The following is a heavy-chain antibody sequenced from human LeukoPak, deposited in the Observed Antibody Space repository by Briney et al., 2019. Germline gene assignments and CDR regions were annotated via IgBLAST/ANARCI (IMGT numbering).Heavy chain of an antibody. CDR3: ARDVFSGAFDI. V-gene: IGHV4-4*02. Sequence: SEALSLTCAVSGGSISSSNWWSWVRPPPGKGLEWIGEIYHSGSTNYNPSLKSRVTISVDKSKNQFSLKLSSVTAADTAVYYCARDVFSGAFDIWGQGTMVTVSS. CDR2: IYHSGST. CDR1: GGSISSSNW. J-gene: IGHJ3*02. D-gene: IGHD2-21*01.